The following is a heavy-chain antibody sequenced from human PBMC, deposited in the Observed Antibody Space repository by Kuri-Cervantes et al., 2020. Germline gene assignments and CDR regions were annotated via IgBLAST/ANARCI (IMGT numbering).Heavy chain of an antibody. D-gene: IGHD1-7*01. CDR2: ISAYNGNK. J-gene: IGHJ4*02. CDR1: GYTFTGYY. V-gene: IGHV1-18*04. CDR3: ARDRNHLTKTGTTIHDY. Sequence: ASVKVSCKASGYTFTGYYMHWVRQAPGQGLEWMGWISAYNGNKNYAQKLQGGVTMTTDTSTSTAYMELRSLRSDDTAVYYCARDRNHLTKTGTTIHDYWGQGTLVTVSS.